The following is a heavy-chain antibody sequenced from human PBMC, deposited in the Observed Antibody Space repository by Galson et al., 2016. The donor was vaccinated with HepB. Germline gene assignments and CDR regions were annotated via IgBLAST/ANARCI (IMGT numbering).Heavy chain of an antibody. D-gene: IGHD6-13*01. V-gene: IGHV3-21*01. Sequence: LRLSCATSGFTFTRYNMNWVRQAPGTGLGWVSSIRSGSSYIYYADSVKGRFTISRDNAKKSLYLQMNSLRPEDTAVYYCARVREQQLLDAFDIWGQGTMVIVSS. CDR1: GFTFTRYN. CDR2: IRSGSSYI. CDR3: ARVREQQLLDAFDI. J-gene: IGHJ3*02.